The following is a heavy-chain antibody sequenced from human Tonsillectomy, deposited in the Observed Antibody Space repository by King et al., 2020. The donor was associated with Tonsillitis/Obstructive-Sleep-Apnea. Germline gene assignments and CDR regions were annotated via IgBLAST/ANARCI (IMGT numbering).Heavy chain of an antibody. CDR3: ARDFEWLRRGYYYYYYMDV. J-gene: IGHJ6*03. CDR1: GYTFTGYY. V-gene: IGHV1-2*06. CDR2: INPNSGGT. D-gene: IGHD5-12*01. Sequence: QLVQSGAEVKKPGASVKVSCKASGYTFTGYYIHWVRQAPGQGLEWMGRINPNSGGTNYAQKFQGRVTMTRDTSISTAYMELSRLRSDDTAVYYCARDFEWLRRGYYYYYYMDVWGKGTTVTVSS.